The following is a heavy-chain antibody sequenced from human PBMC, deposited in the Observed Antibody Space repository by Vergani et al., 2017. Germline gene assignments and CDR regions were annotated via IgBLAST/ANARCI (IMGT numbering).Heavy chain of an antibody. CDR3: AREGGGYSFHFDY. J-gene: IGHJ4*02. CDR2: INAGNGNT. D-gene: IGHD5-18*01. Sequence: QVQLVQSGAEVKKPGASVKVSCKASGYTFTSYAMHWVRQAPGERLEWMGWINAGNGNTKYSQKFQGRVTITRDTSASTAYMELSSLRSEDTAVYYCAREGGGYSFHFDYWGQGSLVTVSS. CDR1: GYTFTSYA. V-gene: IGHV1-3*01.